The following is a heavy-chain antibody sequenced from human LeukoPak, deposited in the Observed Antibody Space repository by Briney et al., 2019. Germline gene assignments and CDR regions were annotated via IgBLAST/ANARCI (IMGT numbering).Heavy chain of an antibody. J-gene: IGHJ5*02. CDR3: ATARPLYYYDSSGYYRVPDRSDP. CDR2: FDPEDGET. V-gene: IGHV1-24*01. D-gene: IGHD3-22*01. CDR1: GYTLTELS. Sequence: ASVKVSCKVSGYTLTELSMHWVRQAPGKGLEWMGGFDPEDGETIYAQKFQGRVTMTEDTSTDTAYMELSSLRSEDTAVHYCATARPLYYYDSSGYYRVPDRSDPWGQGTLVTVSS.